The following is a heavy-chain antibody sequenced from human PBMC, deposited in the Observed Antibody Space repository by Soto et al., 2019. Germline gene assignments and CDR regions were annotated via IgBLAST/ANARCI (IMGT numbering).Heavy chain of an antibody. V-gene: IGHV3-48*01. Sequence: GGSLRLSCAASGFTFSSYSMNWVRQAPGKGLEWVSYISSSSSTLYYADSLEGRFTISRDNAKNSLYLQMNSLRAEDTAVYYCARQKGALDYNWFDPWGQGTLVTVSS. CDR3: ARQKGALDYNWFDP. CDR2: ISSSSSTL. J-gene: IGHJ5*02. CDR1: GFTFSSYS. D-gene: IGHD3-16*01.